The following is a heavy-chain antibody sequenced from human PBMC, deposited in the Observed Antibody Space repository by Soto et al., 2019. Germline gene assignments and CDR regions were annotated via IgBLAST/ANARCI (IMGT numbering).Heavy chain of an antibody. CDR2: INHSGST. CDR3: ARGPTRDHALLYSGYDWADY. Sequence: SETLSLTCAAYGGSFSGYYWSWIRQPPGKGLEWIGEINHSGSTNYNPSLKSRVTISVDTSKNQFSLKLSSVTAADTAVYYCARGPTRDHALLYSGYDWADYWGQGTLVTVSS. CDR1: GGSFSGYY. J-gene: IGHJ4*02. D-gene: IGHD5-12*01. V-gene: IGHV4-34*01.